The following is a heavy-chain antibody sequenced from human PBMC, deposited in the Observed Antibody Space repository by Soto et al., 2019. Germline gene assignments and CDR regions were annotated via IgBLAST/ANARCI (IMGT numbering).Heavy chain of an antibody. V-gene: IGHV1-69*01. J-gene: IGHJ4*02. D-gene: IGHD3-10*01. CDR1: GGIFSTYA. CDR3: ASDRDDYGSGNYSNRIDF. CDR2: IIPLFGTP. Sequence: QVQLVQSGAEVKKPGSSVKVSCKASGGIFSTYAISWLRQAPGQGLEWMGGIIPLFGTPNYAQRFQGRVTITADESTRTAYMELSRLRSEDTAVYYCASDRDDYGSGNYSNRIDFWGQGTLVTVSS.